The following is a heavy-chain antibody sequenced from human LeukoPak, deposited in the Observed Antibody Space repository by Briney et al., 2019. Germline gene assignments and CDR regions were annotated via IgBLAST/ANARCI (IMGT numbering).Heavy chain of an antibody. V-gene: IGHV3-66*01. D-gene: IGHD3-10*01. CDR3: AKGGSRGAKYGMDV. CDR1: GFTVSTNY. J-gene: IGHJ6*02. Sequence: GGSLRLSCAASGFTVSTNYMSWVRRAPGKGLEWVSVIYSGGDTYYADSVKGRFTISRDNSKNTLYLQMNSLRAEDTAVYHCAKGGSRGAKYGMDVWGQGTTVTVSS. CDR2: IYSGGDT.